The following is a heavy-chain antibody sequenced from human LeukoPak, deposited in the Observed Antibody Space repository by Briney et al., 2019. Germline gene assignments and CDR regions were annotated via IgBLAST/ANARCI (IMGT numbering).Heavy chain of an antibody. CDR1: EFTLGEYA. V-gene: IGHV3-49*04. CDR2: IRRKAYGGTP. D-gene: IGHD4-17*01. J-gene: IGHJ4*02. Sequence: PGRSLRLSCTASEFTLGEYAINWVRQAPGKGPEWVGFIRRKAYGGTPEYAASVKGRFTISRDESKSIAYLQMNSLKTEDTAVYYCTRVSRNDYGDYGVDYWGQGTLVTVSS. CDR3: TRVSRNDYGDYGVDY.